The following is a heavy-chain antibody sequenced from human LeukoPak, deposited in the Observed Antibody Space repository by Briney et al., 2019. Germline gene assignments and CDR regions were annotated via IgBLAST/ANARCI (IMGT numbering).Heavy chain of an antibody. CDR2: INHSGST. CDR3: ARGRRYFDWLLYGWFDP. CDR1: GGSFSGYY. J-gene: IGHJ5*02. D-gene: IGHD3-9*01. V-gene: IGHV4-34*01. Sequence: SETLSLTCAVYGGSFSGYYWSWIRQPPGKGLEWIGEINHSGSTNYNPSLKSRVTISVDTSKNQFSLKLSSVTAADTAVYCCARGRRYFDWLLYGWFDPWGQGTLVTVSS.